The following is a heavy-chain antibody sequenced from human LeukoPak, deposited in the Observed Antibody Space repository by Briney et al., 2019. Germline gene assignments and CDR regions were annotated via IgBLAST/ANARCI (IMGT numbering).Heavy chain of an antibody. J-gene: IGHJ4*02. CDR3: ARGGGHSYETYYFDY. CDR2: IYHSGNT. CDR1: GYSISSGYY. V-gene: IGHV4-38-2*02. Sequence: SETLSLTCTVSGYSISSGYYWGWIRQSPGKGLEWIGSIYHSGNTYYNPSLKSRVTMLVDASKNQFSLKLTSVTAADTAVYYCARGGGHSYETYYFDYWGQGTLVTVSS. D-gene: IGHD3-16*01.